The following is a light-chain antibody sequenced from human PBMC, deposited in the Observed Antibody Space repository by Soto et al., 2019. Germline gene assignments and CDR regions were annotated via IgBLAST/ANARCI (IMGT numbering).Light chain of an antibody. CDR3: QCYDSSLSGSTV. Sequence: QSVLTQPPSVSGAPGQRVTISCTGSGSNIGAGYDVHWYQQLPGTAPKLLMYGNSNRPSGVPDRFSGSKSGTSASLTITGLQAEDEADYYCQCYDSSLSGSTVFGGGTKLTVL. J-gene: IGLJ2*01. CDR2: GNS. V-gene: IGLV1-40*01. CDR1: GSNIGAGYD.